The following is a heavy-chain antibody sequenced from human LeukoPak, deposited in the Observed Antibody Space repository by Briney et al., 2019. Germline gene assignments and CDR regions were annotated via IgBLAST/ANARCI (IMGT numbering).Heavy chain of an antibody. D-gene: IGHD1-26*01. CDR3: ASSDGRAGHAFDI. Sequence: GASVKVSCKASGYTFTGYYMHWVRQAPGQGLEWMGWINPNSGGTNYAQKFQGRVTMTRDTSISTAYMELSRLRSDDTAVYYCASSDGRAGHAFDIWGQGTMVTVSS. CDR2: INPNSGGT. CDR1: GYTFTGYY. J-gene: IGHJ3*02. V-gene: IGHV1-2*02.